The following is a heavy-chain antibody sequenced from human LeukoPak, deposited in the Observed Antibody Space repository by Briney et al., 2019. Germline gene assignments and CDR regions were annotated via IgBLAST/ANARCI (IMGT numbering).Heavy chain of an antibody. Sequence: PSETLSLTCTVSGGSISSDYWSWIRQPPGKGLEWIGYIYYSRTTNYNPSLKSRVTISVDTSKNQFSLKLTSVTAADTAVYFCARGGKWLQIDYWGQGTLVTVSS. CDR3: ARGGKWLQIDY. CDR1: GGSISSDY. D-gene: IGHD5-24*01. V-gene: IGHV4-59*01. J-gene: IGHJ4*02. CDR2: IYYSRTT.